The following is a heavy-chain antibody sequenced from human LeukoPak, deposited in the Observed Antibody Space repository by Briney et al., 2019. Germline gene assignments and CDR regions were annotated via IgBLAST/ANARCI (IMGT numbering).Heavy chain of an antibody. CDR2: ITAGGGNT. CDR1: GFTFSRYA. CDR3: AKLIVGVTAYFDY. D-gene: IGHD1-26*01. V-gene: IGHV3-23*01. Sequence: GGCLTLSCAASGFTFSRYAMTWVRQAPGKGLEWVSSITAGGGNTYYANSVKGRFTISRDTSKNTRYLRMNSLTAEDTAVYYCAKLIVGVTAYFDYLGQGTLGTVSS. J-gene: IGHJ4*02.